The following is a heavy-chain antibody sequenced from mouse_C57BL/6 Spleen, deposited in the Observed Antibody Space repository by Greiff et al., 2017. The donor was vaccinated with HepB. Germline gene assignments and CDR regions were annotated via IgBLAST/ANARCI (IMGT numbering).Heavy chain of an antibody. J-gene: IGHJ2*01. V-gene: IGHV2-2*01. Sequence: QVQLQQSGPGLVQPSQSLSITCTVSGFSLTSYGVHWVRQSPGKGLEWLGVIWSGGSTDYNAAFISRLSISKDNSKSQVFFKMNSLQADDTAIYYCARDFRPLDSSGYGGFDYWGQGTTLTVSS. CDR1: GFSLTSYG. CDR2: IWSGGST. CDR3: ARDFRPLDSSGYGGFDY. D-gene: IGHD3-2*02.